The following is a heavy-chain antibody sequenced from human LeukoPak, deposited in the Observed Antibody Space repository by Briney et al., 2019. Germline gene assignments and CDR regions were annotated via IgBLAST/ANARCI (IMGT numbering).Heavy chain of an antibody. D-gene: IGHD6-19*01. CDR1: GFTFSSYS. V-gene: IGHV3-21*01. CDR3: ARTDSAVAEYYFDY. CDR2: ISSSSSYI. J-gene: IGHJ4*02. Sequence: GGSLSLSCAASGFTFSSYSMNWVRQAPGKGLEWVSSISSSSSYIYYADSVKGRFTISRDNAKNSLYLQMNSLRAEDTAVYYCARTDSAVAEYYFDYWGQGTLVTVSS.